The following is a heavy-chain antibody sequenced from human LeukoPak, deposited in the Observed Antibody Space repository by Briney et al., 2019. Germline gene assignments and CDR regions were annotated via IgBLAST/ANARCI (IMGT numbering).Heavy chain of an antibody. Sequence: GGSLRLSCAASGFTFDDYGMSWVRQAPGEGLEWVSSISSSGGSTYYADSVKGRFTISRDNSKNTMYLLMNSLRAEDTAVYYCVRGNYYGSGTYFFSGDYGMDVWGQGTTVTVSS. J-gene: IGHJ6*02. CDR3: VRGNYYGSGTYFFSGDYGMDV. D-gene: IGHD3-10*01. V-gene: IGHV3-23*01. CDR2: ISSSGGST. CDR1: GFTFDDYG.